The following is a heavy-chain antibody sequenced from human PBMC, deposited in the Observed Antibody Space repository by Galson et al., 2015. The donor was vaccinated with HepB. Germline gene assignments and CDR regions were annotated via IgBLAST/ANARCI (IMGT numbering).Heavy chain of an antibody. Sequence: SVKVSCKASGGTFSSFFINWVRQAPGQGLEWMGGIAPLFPTAHYAQKFEGRLTITADDSGNTVYMELSSLTSEDSAVYSCARGTRETTSAFDIWGQGTLVTVSS. D-gene: IGHD1-1*01. V-gene: IGHV1-69*13. CDR3: ARGTRETTSAFDI. CDR1: GGTFSSFF. J-gene: IGHJ3*02. CDR2: IAPLFPTA.